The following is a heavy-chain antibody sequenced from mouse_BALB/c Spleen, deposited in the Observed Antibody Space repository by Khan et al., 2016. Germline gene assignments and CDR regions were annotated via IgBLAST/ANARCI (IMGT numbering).Heavy chain of an antibody. J-gene: IGHJ4*01. D-gene: IGHD2-1*01. CDR2: ILPGCGST. V-gene: IGHV1-9*01. Sequence: QVQLKQSGAELMKPGASVKISCKATGYTFSSYWIEWVKQRPGHGLEWIGEILPGCGSTNYNEKFKGKATFTADTSSNTAYMQLSSLTYEDSAIYYCANPYGSYAMDNWGQGTSVSVSS. CDR1: GYTFSSYW. CDR3: ANPYGSYAMDN.